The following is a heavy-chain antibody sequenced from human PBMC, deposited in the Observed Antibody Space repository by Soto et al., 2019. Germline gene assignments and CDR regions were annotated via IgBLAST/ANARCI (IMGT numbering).Heavy chain of an antibody. CDR3: ARSIVTPSAMFDH. D-gene: IGHD2-2*01. Sequence: PSETLSLTCAVSGGSVNRGGYSWSWIRQTPGKGLEWLAYIYRTGHTIYNPSLNSRATISLDEPNNQFSLHLTSVTAADTAVYYWARSIVTPSAMFDHWGQGLMVTAPQ. CDR2: IYRTGHT. V-gene: IGHV4-30-2*01. CDR1: GGSVNRGGYS. J-gene: IGHJ5*02.